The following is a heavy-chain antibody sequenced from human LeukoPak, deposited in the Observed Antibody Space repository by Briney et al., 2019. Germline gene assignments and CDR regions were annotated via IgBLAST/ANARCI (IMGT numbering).Heavy chain of an antibody. D-gene: IGHD6-19*01. Sequence: SETLSLTCTVSGGSISSYYWSWIRQPPGKGLEWIGNIYYSGSTNYNPSLKSRVTISVDTSKNQFSLKLSSVTAADTAVYYCARAVAGTHFDYWGQGTLVTVSS. V-gene: IGHV4-59*01. J-gene: IGHJ4*02. CDR1: GGSISSYY. CDR3: ARAVAGTHFDY. CDR2: IYYSGST.